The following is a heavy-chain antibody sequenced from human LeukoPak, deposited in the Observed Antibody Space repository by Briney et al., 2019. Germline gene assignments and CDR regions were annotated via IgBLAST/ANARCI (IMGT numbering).Heavy chain of an antibody. CDR3: ARDPQIVDRRSYWYFDL. Sequence: SQTLSLTCTVSGGSISSGSYYWSWIRQPAGKGLEWIGRIYTSGSTNYNPSLESRVTISVDTSKNQFSLKLSSVTAADTAVYYCARDPQIVDRRSYWYFDLWGRGTLVTVSS. CDR2: IYTSGST. V-gene: IGHV4-61*02. J-gene: IGHJ2*01. D-gene: IGHD3-22*01. CDR1: GGSISSGSYY.